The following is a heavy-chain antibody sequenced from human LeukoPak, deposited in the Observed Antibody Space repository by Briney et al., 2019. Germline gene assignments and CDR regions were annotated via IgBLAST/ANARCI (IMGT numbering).Heavy chain of an antibody. Sequence: ASVKVSCKASGYTFTDYYMHWVRQAPGQGLEWMGWVNPHSGGTDHAQKFQGRVTMTRDTSISTAYMELSRLRSDDTAVYYCARASYYDSSGYYAPSDYWGQGTLVTVSS. J-gene: IGHJ4*02. V-gene: IGHV1-2*02. CDR3: ARASYYDSSGYYAPSDY. CDR2: VNPHSGGT. D-gene: IGHD3-22*01. CDR1: GYTFTDYY.